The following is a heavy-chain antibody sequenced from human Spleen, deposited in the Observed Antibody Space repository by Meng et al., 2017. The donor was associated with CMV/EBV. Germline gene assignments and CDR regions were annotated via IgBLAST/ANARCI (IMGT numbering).Heavy chain of an antibody. D-gene: IGHD1-7*01. V-gene: IGHV3-21*01. CDR1: GFTFSSYS. CDR2: ISSSSSYI. CDR3: ARDIRWNYGPGY. Sequence: GESLKISCAASGFTFSSYSMNWVRQAPGKGLEWVSSISSSSSYIYYADSVKGRFTISRDNSENTLYLQMNSLRTEDSAVYYCARDIRWNYGPGYWGQGTLVTVSS. J-gene: IGHJ4*02.